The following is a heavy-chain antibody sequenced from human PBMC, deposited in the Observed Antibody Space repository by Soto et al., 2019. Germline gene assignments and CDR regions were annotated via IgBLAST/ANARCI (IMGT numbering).Heavy chain of an antibody. J-gene: IGHJ4*02. CDR1: GYTLTELS. CDR3: ATEGIYDYVWGSSIYFDY. D-gene: IGHD3-16*01. CDR2: FDPEDGET. Sequence: ASVKVSCKVSGYTLTELSMHWVRQAPGKGLVWMGGFDPEDGETIYAQKFQGRVTMTEDTSTDTAYMELSSLRSGDTAVYYCATEGIYDYVWGSSIYFDYWGQGTLVTVSS. V-gene: IGHV1-24*01.